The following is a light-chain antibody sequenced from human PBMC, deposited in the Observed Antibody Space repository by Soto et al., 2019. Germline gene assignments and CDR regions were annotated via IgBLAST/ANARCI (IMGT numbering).Light chain of an antibody. CDR2: LNGDGSH. Sequence: QPVLTQSPSASASLGASVKLTCTLDSGHSSYVIAWHQQQPEKGPRFLMKLNGDGSHTKGDGIPDRFSGSSSGAERYLTISSLQSEDEADYYCQTWDTGIQVFGGGTKLTVL. V-gene: IGLV4-69*01. J-gene: IGLJ2*01. CDR3: QTWDTGIQV. CDR1: SGHSSYV.